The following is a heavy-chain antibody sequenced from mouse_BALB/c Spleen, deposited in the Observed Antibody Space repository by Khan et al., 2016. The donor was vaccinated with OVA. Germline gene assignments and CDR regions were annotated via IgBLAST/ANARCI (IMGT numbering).Heavy chain of an antibody. CDR3: TRDRIDY. J-gene: IGHJ2*01. CDR1: GYTFTTYW. V-gene: IGHV1-7*01. CDR2: INPTSGYT. Sequence: QMQLEESGAELAKPGASVKMSCKASGYTFTTYWMHWIKQRPGQGLEWIGYINPTSGYTDYNEKFKDRATLSADKSSSTAYMQLTSLTSEDSAVYYCTRDRIDYWGKGTTLIVSS.